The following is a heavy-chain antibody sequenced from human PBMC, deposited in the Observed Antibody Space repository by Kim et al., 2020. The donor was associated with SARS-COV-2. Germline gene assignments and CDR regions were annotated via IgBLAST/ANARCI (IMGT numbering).Heavy chain of an antibody. V-gene: IGHV4-59*01. CDR3: ARGDYDILTGRPRRWFDP. Sequence: SETLSLTCIVSGGSISSYYWSWIRQPPGKGLEWIGYISNSGNTNYNPSLNSRVTISVDTSKNQFSLRLSSVTAADTAVYYCARGDYDILTGRPRRWFDPWGQGTLVTVSS. J-gene: IGHJ5*02. CDR2: ISNSGNT. D-gene: IGHD3-9*01. CDR1: GGSISSYY.